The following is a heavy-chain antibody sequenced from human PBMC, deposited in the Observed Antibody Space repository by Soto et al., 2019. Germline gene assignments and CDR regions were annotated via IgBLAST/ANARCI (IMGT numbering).Heavy chain of an antibody. J-gene: IGHJ4*02. V-gene: IGHV3-48*02. D-gene: IGHD4-17*01. CDR3: ARDFLAMTTVTTIEDY. Sequence: GGSLRLSCAASGFTFSSYSMNWVRQAPGKGLEWVSYISSSSSTIYYADSVKGRFTISRDNAKNSLYLQMNSLRDEDTAVYYCARDFLAMTTVTTIEDYWGQGTLVTVSS. CDR2: ISSSSSTI. CDR1: GFTFSSYS.